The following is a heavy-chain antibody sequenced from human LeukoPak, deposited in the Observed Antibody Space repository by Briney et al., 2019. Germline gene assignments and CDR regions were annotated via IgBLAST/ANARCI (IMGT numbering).Heavy chain of an antibody. CDR2: IRHDGNEE. CDR1: GFILSKYG. J-gene: IGHJ3*01. Sequence: GGSLRLSCAASGFILSKYGMHWVRQAPGRGLEWLALIRHDGNEEWYVDSVRGRFTISRDNSKNTVFLQMNSLRADDTAVYYCARWGIVGHDAFDLWGQGTMVTVSS. V-gene: IGHV3-33*01. D-gene: IGHD3-22*01. CDR3: ARWGIVGHDAFDL.